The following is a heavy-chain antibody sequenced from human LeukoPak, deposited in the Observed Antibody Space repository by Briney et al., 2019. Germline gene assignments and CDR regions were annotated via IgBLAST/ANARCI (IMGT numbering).Heavy chain of an antibody. CDR1: GFTFDDYA. Sequence: GGSLRLSCAASGFTFDDYAMHWVRHAPGKGLEWVSGISWNSGSIGYADSVKGRFTISRDNAKNSLYLQMSNLRAEDTAVYFCARGGGLDVWDQGATVTVSS. CDR3: ARGGGLDV. V-gene: IGHV3-9*01. D-gene: IGHD3-16*01. CDR2: ISWNSGSI. J-gene: IGHJ6*02.